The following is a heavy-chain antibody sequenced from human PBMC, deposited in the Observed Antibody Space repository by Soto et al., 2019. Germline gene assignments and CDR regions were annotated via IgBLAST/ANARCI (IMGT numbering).Heavy chain of an antibody. CDR2: IIPILGIA. CDR3: ARDRPYQPQGYYMDV. CDR1: GGTFSSYT. D-gene: IGHD2-2*01. Sequence: ASVKVSCKASGGTFSSYTISWVRQAPGQGLEWMGRIIPILGIANYAQKFQGRVTITADKSTSTAYMELSSLRSEDTAVYYCARDRPYQPQGYYMDVWGKGTTVTVSS. J-gene: IGHJ6*03. V-gene: IGHV1-69*04.